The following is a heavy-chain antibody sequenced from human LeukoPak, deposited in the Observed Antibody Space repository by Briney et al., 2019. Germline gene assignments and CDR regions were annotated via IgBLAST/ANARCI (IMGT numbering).Heavy chain of an antibody. V-gene: IGHV4-59*01. Sequence: SETLSLTCTVSGGSINNYYWNWIRQPPGKGLEWLGYIYYTGSTNYNPSLKSRVTISVDTSKNQFSLKLSSVTAADTAVYYCARVATGDYFDYWGQGTLVTVSS. CDR3: ARVATGDYFDY. CDR2: IYYTGST. CDR1: GGSINNYY. D-gene: IGHD5-12*01. J-gene: IGHJ4*02.